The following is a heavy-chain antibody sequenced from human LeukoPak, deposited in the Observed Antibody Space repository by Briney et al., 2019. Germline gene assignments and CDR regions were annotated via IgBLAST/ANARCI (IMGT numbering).Heavy chain of an antibody. CDR1: GFTFDDYA. Sequence: PGGSLRLSCAASGFTFDDYAMHWVRQAPGKGLEWVSGISWNSGSIGYADSVKGRFTISRDNAKNSLYLQMNSLRAEDTALYYCAKTRSGWDNHFDYWGQGTLVTVSS. D-gene: IGHD6-19*01. V-gene: IGHV3-9*01. CDR3: AKTRSGWDNHFDY. J-gene: IGHJ4*02. CDR2: ISWNSGSI.